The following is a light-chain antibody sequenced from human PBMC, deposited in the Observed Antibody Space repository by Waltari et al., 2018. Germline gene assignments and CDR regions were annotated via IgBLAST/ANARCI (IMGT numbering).Light chain of an antibody. CDR2: DVT. V-gene: IGLV2-14*01. J-gene: IGLJ3*02. Sequence: QSALTHPPAASGSPGQSFTIPSTAATSDVGGYNYFSWYHQHPGKAPKLMIYDVTNRPSGVSDRFSGSKSGNTASLTISGLQAEDEADYYCSSLRSSSTGVFGGGTKLTVL. CDR1: TSDVGGYNY. CDR3: SSLRSSSTGV.